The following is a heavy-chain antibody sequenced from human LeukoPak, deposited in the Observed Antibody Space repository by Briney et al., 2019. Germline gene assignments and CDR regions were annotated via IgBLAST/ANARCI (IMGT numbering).Heavy chain of an antibody. D-gene: IGHD4-23*01. J-gene: IGHJ6*02. CDR2: ISGDGGST. V-gene: IGHV3-43*02. CDR1: GFTFDDYA. Sequence: GGSLRLSCAASGFTFDDYAMHWVRQAPGKGLEWVSLISGDGGSTYYADSVKGRFTISRDNSKNSLYLQMNSLRTEDTALYYCAKAVVRNYYYYGMDVWGQGTTVTVSS. CDR3: AKAVVRNYYYYGMDV.